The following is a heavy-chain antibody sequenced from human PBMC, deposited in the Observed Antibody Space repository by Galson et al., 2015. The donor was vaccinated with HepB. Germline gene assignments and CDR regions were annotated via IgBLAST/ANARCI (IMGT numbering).Heavy chain of an antibody. J-gene: IGHJ6*02. D-gene: IGHD1-26*01. CDR1: GYTFSGYF. CDR2: INPNSGAT. V-gene: IGHV1-2*06. Sequence: SVKVSCKASGYTFSGYFLHWVRQAPGQGLEWMGRINPNSGATNYAQTFQGRVTMTRDTSISTAYMELSWLRSDDTAVYYCARVGPILSVGVTARYKYYGMDVWGQGTTVTVSS. CDR3: ARVGPILSVGVTARYKYYGMDV.